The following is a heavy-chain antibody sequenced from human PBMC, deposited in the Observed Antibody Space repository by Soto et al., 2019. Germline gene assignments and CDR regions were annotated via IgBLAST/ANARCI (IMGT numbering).Heavy chain of an antibody. CDR2: ISSSGSTI. CDR3: ARDKGGPDLWFGESLGSLFDY. V-gene: IGHV3-11*01. CDR1: GFTFSDYY. J-gene: IGHJ4*02. D-gene: IGHD3-10*01. Sequence: PGGSLRLSCAASGFTFSDYYMSWIRQAPGKGLEWVSYISSSGSTIYYADSVKGRFTISRDNAKNSLYLQMNSLRAEDTAVYYCARDKGGPDLWFGESLGSLFDYWGQGTLVTVSS.